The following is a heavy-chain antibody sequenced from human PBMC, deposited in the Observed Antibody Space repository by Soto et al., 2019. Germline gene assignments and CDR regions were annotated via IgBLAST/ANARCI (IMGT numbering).Heavy chain of an antibody. Sequence: ASVKVSCTASGYTLTSYYMNWVRQAPGQGLEWLGIINPSGGYTTYAQRFLGRVTMTSDTSTSTVHMELGSLTSEDTAVYYCARGGGIVVVTAPYDPWGQGTLVTVSS. J-gene: IGHJ5*02. CDR1: GYTLTSYY. CDR2: INPSGGYT. D-gene: IGHD2-21*02. CDR3: ARGGGIVVVTAPYDP. V-gene: IGHV1-46*03.